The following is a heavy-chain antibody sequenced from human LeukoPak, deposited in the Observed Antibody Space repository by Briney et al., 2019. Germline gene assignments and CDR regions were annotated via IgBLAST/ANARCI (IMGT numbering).Heavy chain of an antibody. V-gene: IGHV4-38-2*02. CDR2: IYHSGST. Sequence: PSETLSLTCTVSGYSISSGYYWGWIRQPPGKGLEWIGSIYHSGSTYYNPSLKSRVTISVDTSKNQFSLKLSSVTAADTAVYYCAIVVVVAATRNWFDPWGQGTLVTVSS. J-gene: IGHJ5*02. D-gene: IGHD2-15*01. CDR1: GYSISSGYY. CDR3: AIVVVVAATRNWFDP.